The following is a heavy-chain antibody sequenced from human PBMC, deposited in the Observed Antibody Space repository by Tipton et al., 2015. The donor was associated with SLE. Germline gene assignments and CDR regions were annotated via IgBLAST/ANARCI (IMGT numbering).Heavy chain of an antibody. J-gene: IGHJ4*02. CDR1: GFTFSSYE. CDR3: ARVGSTSRSSH. V-gene: IGHV3-48*03. D-gene: IGHD2-2*01. CDR2: ISSSGSTI. Sequence: SLRLSCAASGFTFSSYEMNWVRQAPGKGLEWVSYISSSGSTIYYADSVKGRFTISRDNAKNSLYLQMNSLRAEDTAVYYCARVGSTSRSSHWGQGTLVTVSS.